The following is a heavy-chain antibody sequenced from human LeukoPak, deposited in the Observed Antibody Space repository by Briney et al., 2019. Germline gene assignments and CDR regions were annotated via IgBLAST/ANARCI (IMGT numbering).Heavy chain of an antibody. J-gene: IGHJ6*03. D-gene: IGHD3-10*01. CDR3: ARAQRGMVRGVHIYYYYYMDV. V-gene: IGHV4-59*01. CDR2: IYYSGST. CDR1: GGSISSYY. Sequence: SETLSLTCTVSGGSISSYYWSWIRQPPGKGLEYIGYIYYSGSTNYNPSLKSRVTISVDTSKNQFSLKLNSVTAADTAVYYCARAQRGMVRGVHIYYYYYMDVWGKGTTVTVSS.